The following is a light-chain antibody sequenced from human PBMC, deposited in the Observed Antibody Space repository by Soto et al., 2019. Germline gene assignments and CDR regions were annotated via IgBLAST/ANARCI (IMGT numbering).Light chain of an antibody. CDR2: GVS. CDR1: QSVSSY. V-gene: IGKV3-11*01. Sequence: EIVTTQSPATLSVSPGERATLSCRASQSVSSYLAWYQQKPGQAPRLLIYGVSSRATGIPDRFSGSGSGTDFTLTISSLEPEDFAVYYCQQRSNCLFGQGTRLEIK. CDR3: QQRSNCL. J-gene: IGKJ5*01.